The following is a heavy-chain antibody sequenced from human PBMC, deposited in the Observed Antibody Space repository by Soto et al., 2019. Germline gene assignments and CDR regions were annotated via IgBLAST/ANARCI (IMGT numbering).Heavy chain of an antibody. CDR1: GGSVLNGAYY. CDR2: IFFSGGT. CDR3: ARDNYGGMLHX. D-gene: IGHD2-15*01. V-gene: IGHV4-31*03. Sequence: LSLTCTVYGGSVLNGAYYWTWIRQHPGKGLELIGKIFFSGGTHYNPALKSRLVISIDTSNNQFSLNLSSVTAADTAIYYCARDNYGGMLHXWGQVALVTVSX. J-gene: IGHJ4*02.